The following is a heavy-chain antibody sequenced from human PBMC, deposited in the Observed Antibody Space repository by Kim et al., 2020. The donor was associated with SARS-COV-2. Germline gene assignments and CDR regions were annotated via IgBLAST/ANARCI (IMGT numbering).Heavy chain of an antibody. CDR2: ISDSGSST. V-gene: IGHV3-23*01. CDR3: AKVRTNSYRDNPDY. CDR1: GFTFRNYA. Sequence: GGSLRLSCVASGFTFRNYAMAWVRRAPGKGLEWLSAISDSGSSTFYTDSVQGRFTISRDNSMNTLSLQIKKLRASDTAVYYCAKVRTNSYRDNPDYWGPGTLVTVSS. D-gene: IGHD4-4*01. J-gene: IGHJ4*02.